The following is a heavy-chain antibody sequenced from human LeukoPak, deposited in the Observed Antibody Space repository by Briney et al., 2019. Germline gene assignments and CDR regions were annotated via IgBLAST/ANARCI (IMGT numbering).Heavy chain of an antibody. D-gene: IGHD2-2*01. V-gene: IGHV3-74*01. CDR3: ARNHQADY. Sequence: PGGSLRLSCAASVFTFSIYWMHWVRQPPGKGLVWVSRTNSDGNSTRYADSVKGRFTISRDNAKNTLYLQMNSLRAEDTAVYYCARNHQADYWGQGILVSVSS. J-gene: IGHJ4*02. CDR1: VFTFSIYW. CDR2: TNSDGNST.